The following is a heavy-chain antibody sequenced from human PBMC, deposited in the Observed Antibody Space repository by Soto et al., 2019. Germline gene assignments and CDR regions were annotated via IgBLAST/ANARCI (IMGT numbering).Heavy chain of an antibody. J-gene: IGHJ4*02. CDR1: GGSISSSSYY. Sequence: PSETLSLTCPVSGGSISSSSYYWGWIRQPPGKGLEWIGDIYYSGSTNYNPSLKSRLTISVDTSKNQLSLKLSSVTAADTAVYYCARANYFDFWGQGTLVTVSS. CDR2: IYYSGST. CDR3: ARANYFDF. V-gene: IGHV4-61*05.